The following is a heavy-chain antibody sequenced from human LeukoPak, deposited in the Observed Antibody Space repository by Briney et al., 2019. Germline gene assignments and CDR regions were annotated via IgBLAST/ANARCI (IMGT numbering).Heavy chain of an antibody. J-gene: IGHJ6*02. CDR2: IIPIFGTA. CDR3: ARSGSYYSHLDYYYSMDV. Sequence: SVKVSCKASGGTFSSYAISWVRQAPGQGLEWMGGIIPIFGTANYAQKFQGRVTITADESTSTAYMELSSLRSEDTAVYYCARSGSYYSHLDYYYSMDVWGQGTTVTVSS. V-gene: IGHV1-69*13. D-gene: IGHD1-26*01. CDR1: GGTFSSYA.